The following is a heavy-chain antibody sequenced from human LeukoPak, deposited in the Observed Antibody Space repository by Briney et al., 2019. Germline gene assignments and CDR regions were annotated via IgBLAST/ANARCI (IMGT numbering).Heavy chain of an antibody. CDR2: ISAYNGNT. CDR3: ARDQLLWFGKYYYYGMDV. V-gene: IGHV1-18*01. Sequence: ASVKVSCKASGYTFTSYGISWVRQAPGQGLEWMGWISAYNGNTNYAQKLQGRVTMTTDTSTSTAYMELRSLRSDDTAVYYCARDQLLWFGKYYYYGMDVWGQGTTVTVSS. J-gene: IGHJ6*02. CDR1: GYTFTSYG. D-gene: IGHD3-10*01.